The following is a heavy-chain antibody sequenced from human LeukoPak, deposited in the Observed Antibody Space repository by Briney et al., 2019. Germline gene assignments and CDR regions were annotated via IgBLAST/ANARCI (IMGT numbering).Heavy chain of an antibody. CDR2: ISWNSGSI. CDR3: ARGSSWYGRY. V-gene: IGHV3-9*01. CDR1: GFTFDDYA. Sequence: GGSLRLSCAASGFTFDDYAMHWVRQAPGKGLEWVSGISWNSGSIGYADSVKGRFTISRDNAKNSLYLQMNSLRSDDTAVYYCARGSSWYGRYWGQGTLVTVSS. J-gene: IGHJ4*02. D-gene: IGHD6-13*01.